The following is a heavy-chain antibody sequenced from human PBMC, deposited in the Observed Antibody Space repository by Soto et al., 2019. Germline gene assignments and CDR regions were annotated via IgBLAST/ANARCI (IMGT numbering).Heavy chain of an antibody. D-gene: IGHD2-15*01. CDR2: ISPNNGAT. Sequence: QVQLVQSGAEVKKPGASMKVSCKASGYTFSDYYMHWVRQAPGQGLECMGWISPNNGATNYEQKVQDRVTITRDASIPTSYMELSRLGSDDTAVYYCARGGEFCSTGSCNSSLGDAFDVWGQGTTVTVSS. CDR1: GYTFSDYY. J-gene: IGHJ3*01. CDR3: ARGGEFCSTGSCNSSLGDAFDV. V-gene: IGHV1-2*02.